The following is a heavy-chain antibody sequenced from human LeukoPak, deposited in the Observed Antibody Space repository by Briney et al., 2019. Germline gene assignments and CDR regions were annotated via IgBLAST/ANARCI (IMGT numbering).Heavy chain of an antibody. CDR2: IYHSGTT. V-gene: IGHV4-39*07. CDR1: GGSISSSSYY. J-gene: IGHJ4*02. CDR3: ARGDVLDYFIEY. D-gene: IGHD3-16*01. Sequence: SETLSLTCTVSGGSISSSSYYWGWLRQPPGKGLEWIGSIYHSGTTYYNPSLKSRVTISVDTSKNQFSLKLSSVTAADTAVYYCARGDVLDYFIEYWGQGTLVTVSS.